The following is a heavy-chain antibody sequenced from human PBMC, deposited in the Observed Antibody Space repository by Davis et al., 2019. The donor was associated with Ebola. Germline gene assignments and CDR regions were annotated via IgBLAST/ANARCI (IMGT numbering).Heavy chain of an antibody. Sequence: GGSLRLSCAASGFTFSGYGMHWVRQAPGKGLEWVAVISYDGSHKYSADSVRGRFTISRDNSKNALYLQMNSLRAEDTAAYYCARDTADISAWYAYWGQGTLVTVSS. D-gene: IGHD6-19*01. CDR3: ARDTADISAWYAY. V-gene: IGHV3-30*03. J-gene: IGHJ4*02. CDR1: GFTFSGYG. CDR2: ISYDGSHK.